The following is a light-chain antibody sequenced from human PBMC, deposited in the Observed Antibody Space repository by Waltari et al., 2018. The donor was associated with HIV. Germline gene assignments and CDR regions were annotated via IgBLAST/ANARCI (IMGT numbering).Light chain of an antibody. CDR2: SNN. Sequence: QSVLTQPPSASGTPGQRVTISCSGGSSNIGSNPVNWYQQLPGTAPKLLIYSNNQRPSGVPDRFSGSKSGTSASLAISGLQSEDEADYYCAAWDDSLNGLYVFGTGTKVTVL. J-gene: IGLJ1*01. V-gene: IGLV1-44*01. CDR3: AAWDDSLNGLYV. CDR1: SSNIGSNP.